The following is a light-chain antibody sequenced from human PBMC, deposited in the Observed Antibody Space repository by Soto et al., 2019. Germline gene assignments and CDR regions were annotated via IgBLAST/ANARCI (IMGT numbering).Light chain of an antibody. CDR3: QQNYSTPRT. J-gene: IGKJ1*01. V-gene: IGKV1-39*01. Sequence: DIKMTQSPSSLSASVGDRATLTCRASQSISSYLNWYQQKPGKAPKLLIYAASSLQSGVPSRFSGSGSGTDFTLTISSLQTEDFATYYCQQNYSTPRTFGQGTNVEIK. CDR2: AAS. CDR1: QSISSY.